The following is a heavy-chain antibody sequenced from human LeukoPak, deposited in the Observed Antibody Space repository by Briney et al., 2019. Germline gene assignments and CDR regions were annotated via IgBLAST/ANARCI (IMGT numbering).Heavy chain of an antibody. CDR2: INWNGGST. V-gene: IGHV3-20*04. J-gene: IGHJ5*02. CDR1: GFTFDDYG. Sequence: GGSLRLSCAASGFTFDDYGMSWVRQAPGKGLEWVSSINWNGGSTGYADSVKGRFTISRDNAKNSLYLQMNSLRAEDTALYYCARDVAVAGANNWFDPWGQGTLVTVSS. CDR3: ARDVAVAGANNWFDP. D-gene: IGHD6-19*01.